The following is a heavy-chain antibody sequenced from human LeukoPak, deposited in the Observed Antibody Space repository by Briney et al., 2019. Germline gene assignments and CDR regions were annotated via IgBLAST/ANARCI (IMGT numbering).Heavy chain of an antibody. D-gene: IGHD3-22*01. CDR2: INHSGST. J-gene: IGHJ3*02. CDR3: ARDFDYDSSGYIPGGGAFDI. Sequence: SETLSLTCAVYGGSFSGYYWSWIRQPPGKGLEWIGEINHSGSTNYNPSLKSRVTISVDTSKNQFSLKLSSVTAADTAVYYCARDFDYDSSGYIPGGGAFDIWGQGTMVTVSS. V-gene: IGHV4-34*01. CDR1: GGSFSGYY.